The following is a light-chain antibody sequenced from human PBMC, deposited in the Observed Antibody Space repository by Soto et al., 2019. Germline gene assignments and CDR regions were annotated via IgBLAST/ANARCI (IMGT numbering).Light chain of an antibody. Sequence: EIVMTHSPATLSVSPGERATLSCRASQSVRNNLAWYQQKPGQAPRLLIYGASTRATAIPARFSGSGSGTEFTLTISSLQSEDFAVYFCQQYDNWPYTFGQGTKLEIK. V-gene: IGKV3-15*01. J-gene: IGKJ2*01. CDR3: QQYDNWPYT. CDR1: QSVRNN. CDR2: GAS.